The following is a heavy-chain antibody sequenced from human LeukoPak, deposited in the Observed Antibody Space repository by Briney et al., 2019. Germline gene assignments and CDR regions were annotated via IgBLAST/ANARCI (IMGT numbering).Heavy chain of an antibody. CDR2: ISYDGSNK. D-gene: IGHD4-11*01. CDR1: GFTFSSYA. CDR3: ARHEAGYSNYVFDY. V-gene: IGHV3-30-3*01. J-gene: IGHJ4*02. Sequence: PGGSLRLSCAASGFTFSSYAMHWVRQAPGKGLEWVAVISYDGSNKYYADSVKGRFTISRDNSKNTLYLQMNSLRAEDTAVYYCARHEAGYSNYVFDYWGQGTLVTVST.